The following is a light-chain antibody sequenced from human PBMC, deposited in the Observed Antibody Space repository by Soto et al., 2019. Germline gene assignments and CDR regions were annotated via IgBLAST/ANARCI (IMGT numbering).Light chain of an antibody. CDR2: DAS. Sequence: DIRLTQSPSSLSASVGDRVTITCQASQDIRNYLNWYQQKPGRAPNLLIYDASNLKTGVPSRFSGSGSGTDFTFTISSLQPEDIATYYWQHYDHLPPLSFGEGTKVEIK. J-gene: IGKJ4*01. CDR3: QHYDHLPPLS. V-gene: IGKV1-33*01. CDR1: QDIRNY.